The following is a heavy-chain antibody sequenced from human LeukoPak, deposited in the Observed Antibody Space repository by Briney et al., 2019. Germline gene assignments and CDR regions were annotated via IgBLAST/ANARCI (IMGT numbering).Heavy chain of an antibody. D-gene: IGHD5-12*01. CDR2: INPNSGGT. CDR1: VYTFTGYY. J-gene: IGHJ6*02. CDR3: ATGYSGYDYYYYYGMDV. V-gene: IGHV1-2*02. Sequence: ASVKVSCKASVYTFTGYYMHWVRQAPGQGLEWIGWINPNSGGTNYAQKFQGRVTMTRDTSISTAYMELSRLRSDDTAVYYCATGYSGYDYYYYYGMDVWGQGTTVTVSS.